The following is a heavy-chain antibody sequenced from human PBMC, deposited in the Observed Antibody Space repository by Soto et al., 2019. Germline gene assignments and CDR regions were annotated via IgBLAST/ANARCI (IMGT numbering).Heavy chain of an antibody. Sequence: SVKVSCKASGGTFSSYRINWVRQAPGQGLEWVGGIVPIYRTADYAQKFQGRVTITADESARTAYLEVRSLKSQDTAVYYCARDSGAKLSSSWGQGTLVTSPQ. CDR3: ARDSGAKLSSS. CDR1: GGTFSSYR. J-gene: IGHJ4*02. D-gene: IGHD6-13*01. CDR2: IVPIYRTA. V-gene: IGHV1-69*13.